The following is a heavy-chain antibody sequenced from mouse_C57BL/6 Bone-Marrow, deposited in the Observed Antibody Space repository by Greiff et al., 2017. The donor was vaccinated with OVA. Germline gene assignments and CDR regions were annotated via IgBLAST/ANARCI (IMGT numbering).Heavy chain of an antibody. J-gene: IGHJ1*03. CDR3: ARGAYYYGSRDWYFDV. D-gene: IGHD1-1*01. CDR1: GYTFTSYG. V-gene: IGHV1-81*01. CDR2: IYPRSGNT. Sequence: QVQLQQSGAELARPGASVKLSCKASGYTFTSYGISWVTQRTGQGLEWIGEIYPRSGNTYYNEKVKCKATLTADKSSSTAYLVLRSLTSEDSAVYFCARGAYYYGSRDWYFDVWGTGTTVTVSS.